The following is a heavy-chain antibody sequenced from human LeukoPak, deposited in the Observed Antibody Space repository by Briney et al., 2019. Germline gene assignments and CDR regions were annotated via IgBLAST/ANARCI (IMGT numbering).Heavy chain of an antibody. CDR3: ANRRSGEPFDY. CDR2: ISWNSGSI. Sequence: GRSLRLSCAASGFTLDDYAMHWVRQAPGKGLEWVSSISWNSGSIGYADSVKGRFTISRDNAKNTLYLQMNSLRAEDTAVYYCANRRSGEPFDYWGQGTLVTVSS. J-gene: IGHJ4*02. CDR1: GFTLDDYA. D-gene: IGHD1-26*01. V-gene: IGHV3-9*01.